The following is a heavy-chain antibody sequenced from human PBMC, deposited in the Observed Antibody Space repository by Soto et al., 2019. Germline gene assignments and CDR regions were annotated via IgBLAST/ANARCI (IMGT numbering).Heavy chain of an antibody. D-gene: IGHD2-15*01. J-gene: IGHJ3*02. Sequence: GESLKISCKGSGYSFTSYWIGWVRQMPGKGLEWMGIIYPGDSDTRYSPSFQGQVTISADKSISTAYLQWSSLKASDTAMYYCARRLGYCSGGSCYYDAFDIWGQGTMVTVSS. CDR3: ARRLGYCSGGSCYYDAFDI. CDR1: GYSFTSYW. V-gene: IGHV5-51*01. CDR2: IYPGDSDT.